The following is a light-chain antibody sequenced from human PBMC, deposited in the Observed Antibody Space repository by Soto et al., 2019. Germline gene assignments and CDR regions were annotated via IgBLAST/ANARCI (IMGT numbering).Light chain of an antibody. CDR2: EVS. CDR3: SSYTSSSTRV. Sequence: QSVLTQPASVSGSPGQSITISCTGTSSDVGGYNYVSWYQQHPGKAPKLIIYEVSNRPSGVSNRFSGSRSGNTASLTITGLQGEDEADYYCSSYTSSSTRVFGGGTKLTVL. CDR1: SSDVGGYNY. V-gene: IGLV2-14*01. J-gene: IGLJ3*02.